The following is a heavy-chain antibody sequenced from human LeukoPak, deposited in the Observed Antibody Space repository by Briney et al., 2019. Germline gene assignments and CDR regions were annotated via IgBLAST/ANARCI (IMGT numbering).Heavy chain of an antibody. D-gene: IGHD6-19*01. J-gene: IGHJ4*02. CDR3: AKDATGVQWLVPFFDY. CDR1: GFTFNTYG. V-gene: IGHV3-30*18. CDR2: ISYDGSHK. Sequence: QPGRSLRLSCAASGFTFNTYGMHWVRQAPGKGLEWGAVISYDGSHKYYVDSVKGRFTISRDNSKNTLYLQMNSLGAEDTAVYYCAKDATGVQWLVPFFDYWGQGTLVTVSS.